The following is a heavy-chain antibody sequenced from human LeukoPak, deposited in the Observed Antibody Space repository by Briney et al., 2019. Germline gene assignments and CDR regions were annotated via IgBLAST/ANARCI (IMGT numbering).Heavy chain of an antibody. V-gene: IGHV3-74*01. CDR3: ARDYFGSGVIDY. D-gene: IGHD3-10*01. J-gene: IGHJ4*02. CDR1: GFIFSSYW. Sequence: GGSLRLSCAASGFIFSSYWMHWVRHAPGKGLAWVSRINTDGSSTSYADSVKGRFTISRDNAKNSLYLQMNSLRAEDTAVYYCARDYFGSGVIDYWGQGTLVTVSS. CDR2: INTDGSST.